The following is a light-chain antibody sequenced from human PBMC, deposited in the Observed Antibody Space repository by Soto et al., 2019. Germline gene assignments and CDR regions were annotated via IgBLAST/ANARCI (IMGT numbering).Light chain of an antibody. CDR3: NSYTSASTYV. V-gene: IGLV2-14*03. J-gene: IGLJ1*01. CDR1: SSDIGIYNF. CDR2: NVY. Sequence: QSALTQPASVSGSPGPSITIFCTGTSSDIGIYNFVSWYQQHPAKAPKLMIYNVYSRPSGVSSRFSGSKSGNTASLTISWLQAEDEADYYCNSYTSASTYVFGTGSKLTVL.